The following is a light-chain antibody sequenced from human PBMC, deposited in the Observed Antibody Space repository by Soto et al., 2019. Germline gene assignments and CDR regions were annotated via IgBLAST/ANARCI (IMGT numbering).Light chain of an antibody. V-gene: IGKV3-20*01. J-gene: IGKJ1*01. CDR1: QSVSSSY. Sequence: EIVLTQSPGTLSLSPGERATLSCRASQSVSSSYLAWYQQTLGQAPRLLIYDASSRATGIPGRFSGSGSGTVFTLTISRLEPEDFAVYYCQHYGSSRTFGQGTKVEIK. CDR3: QHYGSSRT. CDR2: DAS.